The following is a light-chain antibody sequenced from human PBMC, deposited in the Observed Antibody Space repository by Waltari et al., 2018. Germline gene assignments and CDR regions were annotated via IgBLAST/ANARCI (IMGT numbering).Light chain of an antibody. Sequence: DIQLTQSPSTLSASVGDRVTITCRASQDIGTWLAWYQQKPGKAPKLLLYKASRLQSGVPSRFSGRGSGTEFTLTISSLQPEDFATFYCQQFDTYPWTFGQETKVDIK. CDR2: KAS. J-gene: IGKJ1*01. V-gene: IGKV1-5*03. CDR3: QQFDTYPWT. CDR1: QDIGTW.